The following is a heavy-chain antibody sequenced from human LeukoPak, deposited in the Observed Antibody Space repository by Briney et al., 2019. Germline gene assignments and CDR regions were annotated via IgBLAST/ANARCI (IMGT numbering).Heavy chain of an antibody. D-gene: IGHD3-22*01. CDR1: GFTFNNYC. CDR2: IKQDGSET. CDR3: ARGESSGAPGGY. V-gene: IGHV3-7*03. J-gene: IGHJ4*02. Sequence: PGGALRLSCAASGFTFNNYCMSWVRQSPGKGLEWVANIKQDGSETYYVDSVKGRFTISRDNAKNSLYLQMNSLRTEDTAVYFCARGESSGAPGGYWGQGTLVTVSS.